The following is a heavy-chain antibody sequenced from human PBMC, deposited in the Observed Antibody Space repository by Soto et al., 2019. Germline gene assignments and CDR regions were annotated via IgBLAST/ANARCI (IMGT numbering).Heavy chain of an antibody. CDR3: TTYSSSYYYGMDV. V-gene: IGHV3-73*01. D-gene: IGHD6-13*01. Sequence: GGSLRLSCAASGFTFSGSAMHWVRQASGKGLEWVGRIRSKANSYATAYAASVKGRFTISRDDSKNTAYLQMNSLKTEDAAVYYCTTYSSSYYYGMDVWGQGTTVTVSS. CDR1: GFTFSGSA. CDR2: IRSKANSYAT. J-gene: IGHJ6*02.